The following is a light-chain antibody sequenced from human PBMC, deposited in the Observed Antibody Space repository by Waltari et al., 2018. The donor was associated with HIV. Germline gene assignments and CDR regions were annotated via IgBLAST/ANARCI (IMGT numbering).Light chain of an antibody. V-gene: IGLV1-47*01. Sequence: QSVLTQPPAASGTPGQRVTISCSGSRSNIGSNYVYCYQQFPGTAPKLLIYRNNYRPSGVPDRISGSKSGTAAYLAISGLRSEDEADYYCVAWDDTLSALFFGGGTKLTVL. CDR1: RSNIGSNY. CDR2: RNN. CDR3: VAWDDTLSALF. J-gene: IGLJ2*01.